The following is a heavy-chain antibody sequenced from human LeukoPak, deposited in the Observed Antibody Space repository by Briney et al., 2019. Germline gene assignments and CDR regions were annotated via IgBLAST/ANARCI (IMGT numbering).Heavy chain of an antibody. CDR1: GGSFSGYY. CDR2: INHSGST. D-gene: IGHD2-15*01. J-gene: IGHJ4*02. CDR3: ARRWYHAYCDY. Sequence: SETPSLTCAVYGGSFSGYYWSWIRQPPGKGLEWIGEINHSGSTNYNPSLKSRVTVSADTSKNLFSLKLTSVTAADTAVYYCARRWYHAYCDYWGQGSLVTVSS. V-gene: IGHV4-34*01.